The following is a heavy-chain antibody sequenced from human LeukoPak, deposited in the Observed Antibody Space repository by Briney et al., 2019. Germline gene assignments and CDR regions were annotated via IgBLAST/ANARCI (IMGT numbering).Heavy chain of an antibody. CDR2: INPSGGST. CDR3: ARVSLVWTYAFDI. V-gene: IGHV1-46*01. Sequence: ASVKVSCKASGYTFTSYYTHWVRQAPGQGLEWMGIINPSGGSTSYAQKFQGRVTMTRDTSTSTVYMELSSLRSEDTAVYYCARVSLVWTYAFDIWGQGTMVTVSS. CDR1: GYTFTSYY. D-gene: IGHD2-21*01. J-gene: IGHJ3*02.